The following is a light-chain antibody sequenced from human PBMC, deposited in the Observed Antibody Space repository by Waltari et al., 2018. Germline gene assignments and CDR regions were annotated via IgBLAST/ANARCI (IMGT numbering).Light chain of an antibody. CDR3: QQYYSAPLT. J-gene: IGKJ4*01. V-gene: IGKV1-NL1*01. Sequence: DIQMTQSPSSLSASVGDRVTITCRASQAIINFLGWYQQKPGKAPKLLLDAASRLETGVPSRFSARFTDSGSGTDYTLTISSLQPEDFATYYCQQYYSAPLTFGGGTKVEIK. CDR1: QAIINF. CDR2: AAS.